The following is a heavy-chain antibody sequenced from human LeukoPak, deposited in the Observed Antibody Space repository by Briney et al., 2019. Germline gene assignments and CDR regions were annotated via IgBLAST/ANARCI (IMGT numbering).Heavy chain of an antibody. CDR3: AKEKDLYSRSWSHCDL. J-gene: IGHJ4*02. V-gene: IGHV3-74*01. D-gene: IGHD1-26*01. CDR1: GFTFSFYW. CDR2: INIVGRST. Sequence: GGTLSLSCASSGFTFSFYWMHWVRHAPAKGLVWVSRINIVGRSTSYAGSLRGRFTISRENAKNTLYLQMHSLRAEDTRGYYFAKEKDLYSRSWSHCDLWGERPRVSVS.